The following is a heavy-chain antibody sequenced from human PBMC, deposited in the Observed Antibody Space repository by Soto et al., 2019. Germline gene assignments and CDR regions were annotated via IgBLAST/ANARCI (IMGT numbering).Heavy chain of an antibody. J-gene: IGHJ6*02. CDR3: ARIADCSITPCSFPPSVHLRGYYYYYGMDG. D-gene: IGHD2-2*01. V-gene: IGHV1-18*01. CDR2: ISAYNGNT. Sequence: ASVKVSFKASGYTFTSYGITWVRQAPGQGLEWMGWISAYNGNTHFAQKFQGRVTMTTDTPTTTAFMELRSLRSDDTAVYCCARIADCSITPCSFPPSVHLRGYYYYYGMDGWGPGTTVTFSS. CDR1: GYTFTSYG.